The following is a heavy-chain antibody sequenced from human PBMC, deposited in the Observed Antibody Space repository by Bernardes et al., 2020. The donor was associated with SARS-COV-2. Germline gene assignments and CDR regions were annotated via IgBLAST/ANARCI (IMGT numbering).Heavy chain of an antibody. CDR2: IYYSGST. Sequence: TLSLTCTVSGGSISSYYWSWIRQPPGKGLEWIGYIYYSGSTNYNPSLKSRVTISVDTSKNQFSLKLSSVTAADTAVYYCARQDIGAIFGVVITPAGMDVWGQGTTVTVSS. V-gene: IGHV4-59*08. D-gene: IGHD3-3*01. CDR1: GGSISSYY. J-gene: IGHJ6*02. CDR3: ARQDIGAIFGVVITPAGMDV.